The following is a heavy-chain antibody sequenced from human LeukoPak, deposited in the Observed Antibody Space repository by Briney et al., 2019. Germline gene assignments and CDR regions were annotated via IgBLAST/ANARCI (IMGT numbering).Heavy chain of an antibody. D-gene: IGHD4-17*01. Sequence: SETLSLTCAVYGGSFSGYYWSWIRQPPGKGLEWIGEINHSGSTNYNPSLKSRVTISVDPSKNQFSLKLNSVTAADTAVYYCARGGGRYDYGDLLDYWGQGTLVTVSS. V-gene: IGHV4-34*01. CDR1: GGSFSGYY. J-gene: IGHJ4*02. CDR2: INHSGST. CDR3: ARGGGRYDYGDLLDY.